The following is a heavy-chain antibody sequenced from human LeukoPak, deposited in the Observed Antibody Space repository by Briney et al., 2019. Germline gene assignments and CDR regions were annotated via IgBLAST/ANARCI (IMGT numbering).Heavy chain of an antibody. Sequence: ASVKVSCKASGYTFTGYYMHWVRQAPGQGLEWMGWINPNSGGTNYAQKFQGRVTMTRDTSISTAYMELSSLRSEDTAVYYCARGPEYYDILTGYPTYYYYYYMDVWGKGTTVTVSS. J-gene: IGHJ6*03. CDR1: GYTFTGYY. CDR3: ARGPEYYDILTGYPTYYYYYYMDV. D-gene: IGHD3-9*01. CDR2: INPNSGGT. V-gene: IGHV1-2*02.